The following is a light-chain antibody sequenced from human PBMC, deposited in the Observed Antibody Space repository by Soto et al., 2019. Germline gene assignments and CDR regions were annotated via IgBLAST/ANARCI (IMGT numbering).Light chain of an antibody. V-gene: IGKV1-27*01. J-gene: IGKJ1*01. Sequence: DVQMTQSPSSLSASVGDRVTITCRASQGISNFVAWYQQIAGKVPKLLIHSASTLQSGVPSRFSGSGSGTDFTLTISSLQSEDFVVYYCQQYNNWWTFGQGTKVDIK. CDR2: SAS. CDR3: QQYNNWWT. CDR1: QGISNF.